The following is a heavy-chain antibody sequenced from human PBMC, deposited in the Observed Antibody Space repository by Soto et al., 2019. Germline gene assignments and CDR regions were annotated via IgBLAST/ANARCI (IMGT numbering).Heavy chain of an antibody. D-gene: IGHD5-18*01. J-gene: IGHJ4*02. CDR3: ARDRYSYGHPNYFDY. Sequence: GGSMRLSCAASGFPFSSSGMHLVRQAPGKGLEWVAVIWYDGSNKYYADSVKGRFTISRDNSKNTLYLQMNSLRAEDTAVYYCARDRYSYGHPNYFDYWGQGTLVTVSS. CDR2: IWYDGSNK. V-gene: IGHV3-33*01. CDR1: GFPFSSSG.